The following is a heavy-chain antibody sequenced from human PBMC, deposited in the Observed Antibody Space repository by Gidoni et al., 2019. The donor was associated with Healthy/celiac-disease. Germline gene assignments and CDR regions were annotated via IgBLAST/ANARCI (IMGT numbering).Heavy chain of an antibody. D-gene: IGHD3-10*01. CDR2: IFSNDEK. CDR1: GLSLSNARMG. Sequence: QVTLKESGPVLVKPTETLTLTCTVSGLSLSNARMGVSWIRQPPGKALEWLAHIFSNDEKSYSTSLKSRLTISKDTSKSQVVLTMTNMDPVDTATYYCARIRREWFGESWFDYWGQGTLVTVSS. CDR3: ARIRREWFGESWFDY. J-gene: IGHJ4*02. V-gene: IGHV2-26*01.